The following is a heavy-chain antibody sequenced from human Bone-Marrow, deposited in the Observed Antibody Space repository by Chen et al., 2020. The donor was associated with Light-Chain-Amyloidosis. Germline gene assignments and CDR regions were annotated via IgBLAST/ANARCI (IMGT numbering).Heavy chain of an antibody. CDR1: GYTFPNYG. Sequence: EVQLEQSGPEVKKPGESLKISCKGSGYTFPNYGIGWVSQMPGKGLEWMGVIYPDHSDASYSPSFEGQVTISADKSITTAYLQWRSLKASDTAMYYSASRRYGYNFDYWGQRSLVTVSS. D-gene: IGHD5-12*01. J-gene: IGHJ4*02. V-gene: IGHV5-51*01. CDR2: IYPDHSDA. CDR3: ASRRYGYNFDY.